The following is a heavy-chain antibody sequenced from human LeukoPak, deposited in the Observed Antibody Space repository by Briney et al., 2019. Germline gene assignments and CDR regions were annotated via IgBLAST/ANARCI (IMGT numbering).Heavy chain of an antibody. D-gene: IGHD4-23*01. V-gene: IGHV3-21*01. CDR2: ISSSSSYI. CDR1: GFTFSNYK. Sequence: GGSLRLSCAASGFTFSNYKMNWVRQAPGKGLEWVSSISSSSSYIYYADSVKGRFTISRDNAKNSLYLQMNSLRAEDTAVYYCARNGKGDYGGDFDYWGQGTLVTVSS. J-gene: IGHJ4*02. CDR3: ARNGKGDYGGDFDY.